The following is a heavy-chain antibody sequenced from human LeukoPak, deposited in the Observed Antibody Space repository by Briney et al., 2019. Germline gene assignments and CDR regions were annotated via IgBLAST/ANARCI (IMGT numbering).Heavy chain of an antibody. CDR2: ISHSENT. CDR1: GDSISSSYF. J-gene: IGHJ5*02. CDR3: ARARKYNGNPNWIDL. Sequence: ASETLPLTCYVSGDSISSSYFWGWIRQPPGTGLEWIGSISHSENTFYNPSLKSRVTISVDTSKNHFSLNLSAVTAADTAVYYCARARKYNGNPNWIDLWGQGVLVTVSS. V-gene: IGHV4-38-2*02. D-gene: IGHD2-8*01.